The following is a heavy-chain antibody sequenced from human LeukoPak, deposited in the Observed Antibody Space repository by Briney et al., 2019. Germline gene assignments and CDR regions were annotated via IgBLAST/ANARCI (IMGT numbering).Heavy chain of an antibody. Sequence: PSETLSLTCTVSGGSISSGGYYWSWIRQPPGKGLEWIGYIYYSGSTNYNPSLKSRVTISVDTSKNQFSLKLSSVTAADTAVYYCARAPSRAEGRWWSNYYYYYGMDVWGQGTTVTVSS. D-gene: IGHD2-15*01. V-gene: IGHV4-61*08. CDR2: IYYSGST. CDR1: GGSISSGGYY. CDR3: ARAPSRAEGRWWSNYYYYYGMDV. J-gene: IGHJ6*02.